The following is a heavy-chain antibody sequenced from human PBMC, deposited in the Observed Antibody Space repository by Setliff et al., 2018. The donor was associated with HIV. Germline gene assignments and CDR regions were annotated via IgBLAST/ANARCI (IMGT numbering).Heavy chain of an antibody. D-gene: IGHD3-3*01. CDR2: IYHSGTT. CDR1: GGAIDDINW. Sequence: PSETLSLTCAVSGGAIDDINWWNWVRQSPGKGLEWIGEIYHSGTTNYNPSLKSRVTISVDKSKNQFSLKLTSVTAADTAVYYCARPLSTSYNFWGDAFAIWGQGTGVTVS. V-gene: IGHV4-4*02. J-gene: IGHJ3*02. CDR3: ARPLSTSYNFWGDAFAI.